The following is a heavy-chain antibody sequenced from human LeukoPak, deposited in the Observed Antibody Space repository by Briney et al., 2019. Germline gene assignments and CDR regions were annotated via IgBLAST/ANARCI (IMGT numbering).Heavy chain of an antibody. CDR1: GFTFSNYC. J-gene: IGHJ4*02. CDR2: IKHDGSEK. Sequence: GGSLRLSCAASGFTFSNYCMSWVRQPPGKGLEWVANIKHDGSEKYCVDPVEGRFTISRDNAKNSLHLQMNSLRAEDTAVYYCARLGTAEATLEDYWDQGTLVSVFS. D-gene: IGHD6-13*01. V-gene: IGHV3-7*01. CDR3: ARLGTAEATLEDY.